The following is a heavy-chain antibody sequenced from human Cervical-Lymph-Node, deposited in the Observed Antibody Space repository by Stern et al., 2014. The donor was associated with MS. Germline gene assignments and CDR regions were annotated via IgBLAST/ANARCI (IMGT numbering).Heavy chain of an antibody. J-gene: IGHJ4*02. D-gene: IGHD3-16*01. V-gene: IGHV3-21*01. CDR1: GFTFSNSS. CDR3: ARDGGDF. CDR2: ISGSSAYI. Sequence: EVQLVESGGGLVKPGGSLRLSCTVFGFTFSNSSMNWFRQAPGKGLEWVSSISGSSAYIYSADSVKGRFTISRDNAKNSLYLQMNSLRAEDTAVYYCARDGGDFWGQGTLVTVSS.